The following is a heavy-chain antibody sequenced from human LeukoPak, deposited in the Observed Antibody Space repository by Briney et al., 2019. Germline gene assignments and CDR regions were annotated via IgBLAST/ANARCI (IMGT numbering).Heavy chain of an antibody. V-gene: IGHV1-18*01. CDR3: ARDAPRWRNAFDF. J-gene: IGHJ3*01. CDR2: ISAKNGHT. Sequence: GASVKVSCKASGYPSIRYGISWVRQAPGQGLEWMGWISAKNGHTKYAQKFLGRVTMTRDISTSTAYMELRSLRSDDTAVYFCARDAPRWRNAFDFWGQGTMVTVSS. D-gene: IGHD4-23*01. CDR1: GYPSIRYG.